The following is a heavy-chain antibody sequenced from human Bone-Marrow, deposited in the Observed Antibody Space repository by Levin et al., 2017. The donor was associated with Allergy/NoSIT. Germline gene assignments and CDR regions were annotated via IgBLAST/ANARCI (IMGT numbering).Heavy chain of an antibody. V-gene: IGHV3-15*07. Sequence: GSLRLSCAASGFTFSNAWMNWVRQAPGKGLEWVGRIKSKTDGGTTDCAVPVKGRFTISRDDSKNTLYLQMNSLKTEDTAVYSCTTYYYDSSAYYWGSDYGLDVWGQGTTVTVSS. CDR2: IKSKTDGGTT. J-gene: IGHJ6*02. CDR3: TTYYYDSSAYYWGSDYGLDV. CDR1: GFTFSNAW. D-gene: IGHD3-22*01.